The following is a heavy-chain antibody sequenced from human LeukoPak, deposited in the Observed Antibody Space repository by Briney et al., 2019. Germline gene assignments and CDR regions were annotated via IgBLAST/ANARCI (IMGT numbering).Heavy chain of an antibody. V-gene: IGHV4-39*01. CDR1: GDSVSSSSYY. J-gene: IGHJ5*02. CDR2: IYYSGTT. D-gene: IGHD6-13*01. CDR3: GGAATGTVGWFDP. Sequence: KPSETLSLTCTVSGDSVSSSSYYWGWIRQPPGKGLEWIGSIYYSGTTSYNPSLKSRVTISVDTSKNQFSLMLTSVTASDTAVYFCGGAATGTVGWFDPWGQGTLVTVSS.